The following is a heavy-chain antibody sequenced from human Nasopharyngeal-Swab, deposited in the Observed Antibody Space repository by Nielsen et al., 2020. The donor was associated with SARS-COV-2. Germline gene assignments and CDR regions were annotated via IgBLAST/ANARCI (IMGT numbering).Heavy chain of an antibody. CDR2: IWYDGSNK. Sequence: GESLKISCVASGFTFSSYGMHWVRQAPGKGLEWVAVIWYDGSNKYYADSVKGRFTISRDNSKNTLYLQMNSLRAEDTAVYYCARDVGYCTNGVCYLGDYYMDVWGKGTTVTVSS. CDR1: GFTFSSYG. CDR3: ARDVGYCTNGVCYLGDYYMDV. J-gene: IGHJ6*03. V-gene: IGHV3-33*08. D-gene: IGHD2-8*01.